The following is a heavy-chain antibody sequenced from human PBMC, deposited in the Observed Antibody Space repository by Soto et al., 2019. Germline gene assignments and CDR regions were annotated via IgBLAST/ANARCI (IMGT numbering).Heavy chain of an antibody. D-gene: IGHD5-18*01. CDR1: GGSTSSGDYY. CDR3: ARYSWIQTSNWFDP. CDR2: IYRSGST. V-gene: IGHV4-30-4*01. Sequence: SETLSLTCTVSGGSTSSGDYYWSWIRQPPGKGLEWIGYIYRSGSTYYNPSLKSRVTMSLDTSKNQFSLNLSSVTAADTAVYYCARYSWIQTSNWFDPWGQGTLVTVSS. J-gene: IGHJ5*02.